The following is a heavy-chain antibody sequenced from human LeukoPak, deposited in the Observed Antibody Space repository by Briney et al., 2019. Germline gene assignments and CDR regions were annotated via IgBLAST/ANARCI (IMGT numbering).Heavy chain of an antibody. D-gene: IGHD6-6*01. CDR3: ARGTWSSSIDY. CDR1: GGSISSGDYY. V-gene: IGHV4-30-4*01. Sequence: SETLSLTCTVSGGSISSGDYYWSWIRQPPGKGLEWIGYIYYSGSTYYNPSLKCRLTISGDTSKNQFSLRLSSVTAADTAVYYCARGTWSSSIDYWGQGTLVTVSS. CDR2: IYYSGST. J-gene: IGHJ4*02.